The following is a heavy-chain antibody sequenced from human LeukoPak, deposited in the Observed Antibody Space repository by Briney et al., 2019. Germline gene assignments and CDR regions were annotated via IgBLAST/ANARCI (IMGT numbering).Heavy chain of an antibody. CDR1: GYTFTSYY. J-gene: IGHJ5*02. CDR3: ARARMIVKGFDP. Sequence: ASVKVSCKASGYTFTSYYMHWVRQAPGQGLEWMGIINPSGGSTSYAQKFQRRVTMTRDTSTSTVYMELSSLRSEDTAVYYCARARMIVKGFDPWGQGTLVTVSS. D-gene: IGHD3-22*01. CDR2: INPSGGST. V-gene: IGHV1-46*01.